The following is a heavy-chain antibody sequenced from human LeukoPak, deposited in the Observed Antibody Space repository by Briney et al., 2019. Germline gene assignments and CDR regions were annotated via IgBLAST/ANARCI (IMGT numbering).Heavy chain of an antibody. Sequence: GGSLRLSCAASGLTFRNYWMSWVRQAPGKGLEWVANIKQDGSDKFYVDSVNGRFTISRDNAKNSLYLQMNSLRAEDTAVYYCAKSLRFEDYTNLCFDYWGQGTLVTVSS. CDR2: IKQDGSDK. V-gene: IGHV3-7*03. J-gene: IGHJ4*02. D-gene: IGHD3-10*01. CDR1: GLTFRNYW. CDR3: AKSLRFEDYTNLCFDY.